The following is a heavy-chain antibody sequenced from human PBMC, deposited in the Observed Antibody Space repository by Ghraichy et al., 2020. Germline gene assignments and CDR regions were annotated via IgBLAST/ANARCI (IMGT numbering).Heavy chain of an antibody. J-gene: IGHJ6*02. CDR2: IKQDVSEK. V-gene: IGHV3-7*01. Sequence: GGSLRLSCAASGFTFNNYGMTWVRQAPGKGLEWVANIKQDVSEKYYVESVKGRFTISSDNAKNSLYLQMNSLRAEDTAVYYCARVSRYDAYEFLYSMDVWGQGTPVTVSS. D-gene: IGHD3-3*01. CDR3: ARVSRYDAYEFLYSMDV. CDR1: GFTFNNYG.